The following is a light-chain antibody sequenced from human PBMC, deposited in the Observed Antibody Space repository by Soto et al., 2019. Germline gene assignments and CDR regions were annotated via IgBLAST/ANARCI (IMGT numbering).Light chain of an antibody. J-gene: IGKJ4*02. CDR1: QSVSSY. V-gene: IGKV3-11*01. Sequence: EIVLTQSPATLSLSPGERATLSCRASQSVSSYLAWYQQKPGQAPMLLIYDASNRATGIPARFSGSGSGTDFTLTISSLEPEDLAVYYCQQRSNWPGFGGGTKVEIK. CDR3: QQRSNWPG. CDR2: DAS.